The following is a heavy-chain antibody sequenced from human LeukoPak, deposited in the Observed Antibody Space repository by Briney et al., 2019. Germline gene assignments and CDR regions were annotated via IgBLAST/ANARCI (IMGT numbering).Heavy chain of an antibody. Sequence: ASVKVSCKASGYTFTSYGISWVRQAPGQGLDWMGWISAYNGNTNYAQKLQGRVTMTTDTSTSTAYMELRSLRSDDTAVYYCARGGIFGEFPKSDAFDIWGQGTMVTVSS. D-gene: IGHD3-10*01. V-gene: IGHV1-18*01. J-gene: IGHJ3*02. CDR2: ISAYNGNT. CDR1: GYTFTSYG. CDR3: ARGGIFGEFPKSDAFDI.